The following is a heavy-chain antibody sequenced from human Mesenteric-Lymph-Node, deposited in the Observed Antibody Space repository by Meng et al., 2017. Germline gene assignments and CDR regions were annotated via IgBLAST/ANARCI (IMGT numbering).Heavy chain of an antibody. CDR2: INHNGST. CDR3: AKEGASA. J-gene: IGHJ4*02. V-gene: IGHV4-34*01. Sequence: QVQLTHWGAGPLKPAAAPCLTCAVHCWSFSGYYWSWIRQPPGKGLEWIGEINHNGSTTYNPSLKSRVTIAVDTSKNQFSLKLISVTAADTALYYCAKEGASAWGQGTLVTVSS. D-gene: IGHD1-26*01. CDR1: CWSFSGYY.